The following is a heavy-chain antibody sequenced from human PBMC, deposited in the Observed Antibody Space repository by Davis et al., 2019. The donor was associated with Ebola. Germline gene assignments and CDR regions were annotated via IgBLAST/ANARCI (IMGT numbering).Heavy chain of an antibody. CDR1: GYTFTSYY. D-gene: IGHD6-19*01. V-gene: IGHV1-46*01. CDR2: INPSGGST. Sequence: AASVKVSCKASGYTFTSYYIHWVRQAPGQGLEWMGIINPSGGSTSYAQKFQGRVTMTRDTSTSTVYMELSSLRSEDTAVYYCARVGYSSVWKTGPFDYWGQGTLVTVSS. J-gene: IGHJ4*02. CDR3: ARVGYSSVWKTGPFDY.